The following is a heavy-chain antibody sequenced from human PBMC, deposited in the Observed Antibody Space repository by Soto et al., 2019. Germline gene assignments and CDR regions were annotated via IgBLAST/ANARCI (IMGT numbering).Heavy chain of an antibody. V-gene: IGHV1-69*01. CDR2: IIPIFGTA. Sequence: QVQLVQSGAEVKKPGSSVKVSCKASGGTFSSYAISWVRQAPGQGREWMGGIIPIFGTANYAQKFQGRVTTSAVESTSTGYMARSSVRSADRAVYYCARAADGLFDRWGQVTRVTVSS. CDR1: GGTFSSYA. J-gene: IGHJ5*02. D-gene: IGHD2-8*01. CDR3: ARAADGLFDR.